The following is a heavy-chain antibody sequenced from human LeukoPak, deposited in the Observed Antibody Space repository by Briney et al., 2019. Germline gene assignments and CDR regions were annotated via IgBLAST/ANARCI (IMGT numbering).Heavy chain of an antibody. CDR3: AREAYCSSTSCYYWAFDI. V-gene: IGHV4-39*07. CDR1: GGSISSSSYY. CDR2: IYYSGST. J-gene: IGHJ3*02. D-gene: IGHD2-2*01. Sequence: SETLSLTCTVSGGSISSSSYYWGWIRQPPGKGLEWIGSIYYSGSTYYNPSLKSRVTISVDTSKNQFSLKLSSVTAADTAVYYCAREAYCSSTSCYYWAFDIWGQGTMVTVSS.